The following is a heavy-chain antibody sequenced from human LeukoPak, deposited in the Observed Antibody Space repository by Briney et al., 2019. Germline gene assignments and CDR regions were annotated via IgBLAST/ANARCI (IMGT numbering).Heavy chain of an antibody. CDR3: AAGVVMFDY. CDR2: IYYSGST. Sequence: SETLSLTCTVSGGSISSGDYYWSWIRQPPGKGLEWIGYIYYSGSTYYNPSLKSRVTISVDRSKNQFSLKLSSVTAADTAVYCCAAGVVMFDYWGQGTLVTVSS. V-gene: IGHV4-30-4*01. CDR1: GGSISSGDYY. J-gene: IGHJ4*02. D-gene: IGHD3-3*01.